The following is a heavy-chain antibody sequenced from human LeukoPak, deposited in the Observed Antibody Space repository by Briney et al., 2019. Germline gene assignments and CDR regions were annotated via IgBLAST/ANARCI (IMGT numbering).Heavy chain of an antibody. CDR3: ARPHSGTHGTFHF. D-gene: IGHD1-26*01. J-gene: IGHJ3*01. CDR1: GFTFTTFA. Sequence: PGRSLRLSCAASGFTFTTFAMHWVRQAPGKGPEWVARISYDGSDKYYADNVKGRFTISRDDPKNTVFLQMNSLRLEDTATYYCARPHSGTHGTFHFWGQGTMVAVSS. V-gene: IGHV3-30*01. CDR2: ISYDGSDK.